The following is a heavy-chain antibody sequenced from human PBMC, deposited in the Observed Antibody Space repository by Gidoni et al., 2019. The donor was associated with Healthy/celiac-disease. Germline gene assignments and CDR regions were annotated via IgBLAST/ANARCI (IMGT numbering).Heavy chain of an antibody. V-gene: IGHV4-31*03. CDR2: IYYSGST. CDR3: AREDYGGNSGDY. D-gene: IGHD4-17*01. J-gene: IGHJ4*02. CDR1: GGSVRRGGYY. Sequence: HVQLHESGPGLRKPSQTLSLPCPVSGGSVRRGGYYWSWIRQHPGKGLEWIGYIYYSGSTYYNPPLKSRVTISVDTSKNQFSLKLSSVTAADTAVYYCAREDYGGNSGDYWGQGTLVTVSS.